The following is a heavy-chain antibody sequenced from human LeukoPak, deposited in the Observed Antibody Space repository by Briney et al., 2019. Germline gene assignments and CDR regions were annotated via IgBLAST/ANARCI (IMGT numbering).Heavy chain of an antibody. CDR2: IYYSGST. J-gene: IGHJ6*02. D-gene: IGHD1-26*01. CDR3: ARAARDSGSYYLYYYYGMDV. V-gene: IGHV4-59*01. CDR1: GGSISSYY. Sequence: PSETLSLTCTVSGGSISSYYWSWIRQPPGKGLEWIGYIYYSGSTNYNPSLKSRVTISVDTSKNQFSLKLSSVTAADTAVYYCARAARDSGSYYLYYYYGMDVWGQGTMVTVSS.